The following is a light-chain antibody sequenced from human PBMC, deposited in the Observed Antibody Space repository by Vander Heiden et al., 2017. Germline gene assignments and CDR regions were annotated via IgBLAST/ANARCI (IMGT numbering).Light chain of an antibody. Sequence: QSVLTQPPSASGTPGQRVTISCSGSSSNIGSDTVNWYQQLPGAAPNLLIYNNNRRPSGVPDRFSGSKSGTSASLAISGLQSEDEADYYCAAWDDSLNVHYVFGTGTKVTVL. CDR1: SSNIGSDT. V-gene: IGLV1-44*01. J-gene: IGLJ1*01. CDR2: NNN. CDR3: AAWDDSLNVHYV.